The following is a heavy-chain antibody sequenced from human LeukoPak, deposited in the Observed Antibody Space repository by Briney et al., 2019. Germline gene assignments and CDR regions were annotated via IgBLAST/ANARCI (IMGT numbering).Heavy chain of an antibody. CDR3: ARPPRYSLVLWFDP. D-gene: IGHD1-26*01. Sequence: PGGSLRLSCAASGFTFSSYAMSWVRQAPGKGLEWVAVISYDGSNKYYADSAKGRFTISRDNSKNTLYLQMNSLRAEDTAVYYCARPPRYSLVLWFDPWGQGTLVTVSS. CDR1: GFTFSSYA. J-gene: IGHJ5*02. CDR2: ISYDGSNK. V-gene: IGHV3-30-3*01.